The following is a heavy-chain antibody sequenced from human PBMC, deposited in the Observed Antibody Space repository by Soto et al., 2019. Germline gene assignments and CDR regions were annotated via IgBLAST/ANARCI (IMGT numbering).Heavy chain of an antibody. J-gene: IGHJ6*02. V-gene: IGHV1-18*01. Sequence: ASVKVSCKASGYTFTSYGISWVRQAPGQGLEWMGWTSAYNGNTNYAQKLQGRVTMTTDTSTSTAYMELRSLRSDDTAVYYCAREGIYSGYDFNYYGMDVWGQGTTVTVSS. D-gene: IGHD5-12*01. CDR1: GYTFTSYG. CDR3: AREGIYSGYDFNYYGMDV. CDR2: TSAYNGNT.